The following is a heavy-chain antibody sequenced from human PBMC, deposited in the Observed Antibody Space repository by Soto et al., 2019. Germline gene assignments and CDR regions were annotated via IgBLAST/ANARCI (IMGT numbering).Heavy chain of an antibody. D-gene: IGHD4-17*01. V-gene: IGHV1-3*01. CDR3: ATEIDATTVTSVEY. CDR1: GYTFSGSV. CDR2: INADNGNT. J-gene: IGHJ4*02. Sequence: ASVKVSCKASGYTFSGSVMHWVRQAPGQRLEWMGWINADNGNTKYSQKFQDRVTLTRDTSASTAYMELSSLRSEDTTVYYCATEIDATTVTSVEYWGQGTLGTGSA.